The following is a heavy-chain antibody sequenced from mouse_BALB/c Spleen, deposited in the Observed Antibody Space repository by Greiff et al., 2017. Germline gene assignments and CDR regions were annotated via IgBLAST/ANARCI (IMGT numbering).Heavy chain of an antibody. J-gene: IGHJ4*01. CDR1: GYTFTSYW. CDR3: TRRNDYYAMDY. Sequence: VQLQQPGAELVRPGASVKLSCKASGYTFTSYWINWVKQRPGQGLEWIGNIYPSDSYTNYNQKFKDKATLTVDKSSSTAYMQLSSPTSEDSAVYYCTRRNDYYAMDYWGQGTSVTVSS. V-gene: IGHV1-69*02. CDR2: IYPSDSYT.